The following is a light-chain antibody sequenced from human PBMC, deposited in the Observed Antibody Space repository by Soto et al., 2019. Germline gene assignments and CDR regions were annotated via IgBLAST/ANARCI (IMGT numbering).Light chain of an antibody. J-gene: IGKJ5*01. CDR1: QSISGN. CDR3: QQYNSWTLIS. Sequence: ELMMTQSPATLSVSPGERATLSCRASQSISGNIAWYQQKPGQAPRLLIYAASIRASGIPARFSGTGFGREFTPSISSLQSEDSAVYYCQQYNSWTLISFGQGTRLAIK. CDR2: AAS. V-gene: IGKV3-15*01.